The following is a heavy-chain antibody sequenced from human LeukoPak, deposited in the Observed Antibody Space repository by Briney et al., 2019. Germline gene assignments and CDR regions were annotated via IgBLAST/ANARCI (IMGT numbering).Heavy chain of an antibody. D-gene: IGHD2-21*02. CDR2: ISWNSGSI. CDR3: AKDLRVVVTAIEH. V-gene: IGHV3-9*01. J-gene: IGHJ4*02. CDR1: GFTFSSYS. Sequence: GGSLRLSCAASGFTFSSYSMNWVRQAPGKGLEWVSGISWNSGSIGYADSVKGRFTISRDNAKNFLYLQMNSLRAEDTALYYCAKDLRVVVTAIEHWGQGTLVTVSS.